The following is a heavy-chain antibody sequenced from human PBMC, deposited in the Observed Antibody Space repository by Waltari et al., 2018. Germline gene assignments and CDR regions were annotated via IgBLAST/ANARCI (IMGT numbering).Heavy chain of an antibody. CDR3: ARVKSGFDS. CDR1: GGSFTTNY. Sequence: QVQLKQWGAGLLKISETLSLTCEVSGGSFTTNYWSWIRQSPGKGLEWIGEIYHTGSHNYNPYLQNRVTISVDRSKSLFSLEVTSITAADAAIYYCARVKSGFDSWGQGTVVTVSS. J-gene: IGHJ4*02. CDR2: IYHTGSH. V-gene: IGHV4-34*01.